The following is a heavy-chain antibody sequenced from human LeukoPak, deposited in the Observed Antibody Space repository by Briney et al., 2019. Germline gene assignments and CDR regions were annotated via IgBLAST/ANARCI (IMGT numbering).Heavy chain of an antibody. CDR2: VNGSGDST. V-gene: IGHV3-23*01. CDR1: GFTFSSYA. CDR3: AKDRVGTVTSFNDY. Sequence: GGSLRLSCAASGFTFSSYAMSWVRQAPGKGLEWVSSVNGSGDSTYYADSVKGRFTISRDNSKNTLYLQMNNLRAEDTAMFYCAKDRVGTVTSFNDYWGQGTLVTVSS. J-gene: IGHJ4*02. D-gene: IGHD4-17*01.